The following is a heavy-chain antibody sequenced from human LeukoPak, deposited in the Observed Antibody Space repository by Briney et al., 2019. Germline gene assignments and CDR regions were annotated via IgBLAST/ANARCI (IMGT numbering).Heavy chain of an antibody. CDR1: GGSISSSNW. CDR2: IYHSGST. V-gene: IGHV4-4*02. CDR3: ARDLGPVTTPLRTGMDV. J-gene: IGHJ6*02. D-gene: IGHD4-17*01. Sequence: PSETLSLTCAVSGGSISSSNWWSWVRQPPGKGLEWIGEIYHSGSTNYNPSLKSRVPISVDKAKNQFSLKLSSVTAADTAVYYCARDLGPVTTPLRTGMDVWGQGPTVPVSS.